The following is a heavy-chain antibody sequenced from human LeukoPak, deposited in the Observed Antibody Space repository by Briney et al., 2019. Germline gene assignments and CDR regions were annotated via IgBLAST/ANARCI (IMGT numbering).Heavy chain of an antibody. Sequence: SETLSLTCTVSGGSISSYYWSWIRQPPGKELQWMVYIYYSGSTNYNPSLKSRVTISVDTTKNQFSLKLSSVTAADTAVYSCARSPDFGYIHYFDYWGQGTLVTVSS. V-gene: IGHV4-59*01. J-gene: IGHJ4*02. D-gene: IGHD5-24*01. CDR3: ARSPDFGYIHYFDY. CDR2: IYYSGST. CDR1: GGSISSYY.